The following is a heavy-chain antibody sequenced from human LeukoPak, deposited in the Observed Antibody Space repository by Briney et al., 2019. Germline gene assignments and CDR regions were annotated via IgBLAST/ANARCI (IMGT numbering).Heavy chain of an antibody. D-gene: IGHD3-10*01. J-gene: IGHJ3*02. CDR1: GGSISSSSYY. CDR2: IYYSGST. V-gene: IGHV4-39*07. Sequence: SETLSLTCTVSGGSISSSSYYWGWIRQPPGKGLEWIGSIYYSGSTYYNPSLKSRVTISVDTSKNQFSLKLSSVTAANTAVYYCARGSPIYYGSGSKAFDIWGQGTMVTVSS. CDR3: ARGSPIYYGSGSKAFDI.